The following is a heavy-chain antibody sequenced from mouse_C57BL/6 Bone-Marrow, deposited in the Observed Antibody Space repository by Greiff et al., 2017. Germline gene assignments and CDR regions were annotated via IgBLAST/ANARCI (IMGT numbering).Heavy chain of an antibody. CDR2: IDPENGDT. D-gene: IGHD1-1*01. V-gene: IGHV14-4*01. J-gene: IGHJ3*01. CDR3: TTEYGSSYVAY. Sequence: EVMLVESGAELVRPGASVKLSCTASGFNIKDDYMHWVKQRPEQGLEWIGWIDPENGDTEYASKFQGKATITADTSSNTAYLQLSSLTSEDTAVYYCTTEYGSSYVAYWGQGTLVTVSA. CDR1: GFNIKDDY.